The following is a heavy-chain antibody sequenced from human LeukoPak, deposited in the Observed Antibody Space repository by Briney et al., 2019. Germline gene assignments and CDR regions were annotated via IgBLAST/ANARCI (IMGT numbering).Heavy chain of an antibody. CDR3: ATEYRTIQDDAFDI. Sequence: SETLSLTCAVYGGSFSGYYWSWIRQPPGKGLEWIGRIYTSGSTNYNPSLKSRVTMSVDTSKNQFSLKLSSVTAADTAVYYCATEYRTIQDDAFDIWGQGTMVTVSS. V-gene: IGHV4-59*10. J-gene: IGHJ3*02. CDR2: IYTSGST. CDR1: GGSFSGYY. D-gene: IGHD6-6*01.